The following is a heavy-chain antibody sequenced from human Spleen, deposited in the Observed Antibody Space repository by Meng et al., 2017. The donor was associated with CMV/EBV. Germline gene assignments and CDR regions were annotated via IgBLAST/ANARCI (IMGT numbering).Heavy chain of an antibody. CDR1: GGSISSGDYY. J-gene: IGHJ5*02. Sequence: QEPGPGLVHPSTTLSLTCTVSGGSISSGDYYWSWIRQPPGKGLEWIGYIYYSESTYYNPSLKSRVTISVDTSKNQFSLKLSSVTAADTAVYYCARSDLAAAGYNWFDPWGQGTLVTVSS. D-gene: IGHD6-13*01. CDR2: IYYSEST. V-gene: IGHV4-30-4*08. CDR3: ARSDLAAAGYNWFDP.